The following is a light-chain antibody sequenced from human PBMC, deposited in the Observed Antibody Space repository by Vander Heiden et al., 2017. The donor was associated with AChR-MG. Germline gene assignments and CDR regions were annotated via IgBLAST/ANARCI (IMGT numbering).Light chain of an antibody. CDR1: QNINDW. CDR3: QQYHSYPWT. Sequence: DIQMTQSPSTLSASVGDSVTITCRARQNINDWLAWYRQQPGEAPKLLIYAASRLESGVPSRFSGSASGTEFSLTISSLQPDDFATYHCQQYHSYPWTFGQGTRVEI. CDR2: AAS. J-gene: IGKJ1*01. V-gene: IGKV1-5*01.